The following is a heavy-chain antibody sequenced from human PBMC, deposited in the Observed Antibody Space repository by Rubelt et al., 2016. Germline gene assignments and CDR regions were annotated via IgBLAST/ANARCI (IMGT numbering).Heavy chain of an antibody. D-gene: IGHD3-10*01. CDR2: INHSGST. CDR3: ARHVLLWFGELHYYFDY. CDR1: GGSFSGYY. Sequence: QVQLQQWGAGLLKPSETLSLTCAVYGGSFSGYYWSWIRQPPGKGLEWIGEINHSGSTNYNPSLKCRVTISVDTSMNQFSLKLSSVTAADTAVYYCARHVLLWFGELHYYFDYWGQGTLVTVSS. J-gene: IGHJ4*02. V-gene: IGHV4-34*01.